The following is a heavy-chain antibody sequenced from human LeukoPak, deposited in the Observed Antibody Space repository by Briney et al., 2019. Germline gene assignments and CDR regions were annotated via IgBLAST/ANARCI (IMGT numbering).Heavy chain of an antibody. CDR3: AGGYSSAWAFDY. D-gene: IGHD6-19*01. CDR1: GGSISSYY. Sequence: SETLSLTCTVSGGSISSYYWSWIRQPPGKGLEWIGYIYYSGSTNYNPSLKSRVTISVDTSKNQFSLKLSSVTAADTAVYYCAGGYSSAWAFDYWGQGTLVTVSS. CDR2: IYYSGST. V-gene: IGHV4-59*08. J-gene: IGHJ4*02.